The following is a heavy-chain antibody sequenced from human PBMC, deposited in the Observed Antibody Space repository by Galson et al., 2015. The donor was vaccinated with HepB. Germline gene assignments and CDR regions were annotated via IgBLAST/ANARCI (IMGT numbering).Heavy chain of an antibody. Sequence: SVKVSCKASGGTFSSYAISWVRQAPGQGLEWMGGIIPIFGTANYAQKFQGRVTITADESTSTAYMELSSLRSEDTAVYYCARGKGIAAAGDWYFDLWGRGTLVTASS. J-gene: IGHJ2*01. V-gene: IGHV1-69*13. CDR3: ARGKGIAAAGDWYFDL. CDR2: IIPIFGTA. D-gene: IGHD6-13*01. CDR1: GGTFSSYA.